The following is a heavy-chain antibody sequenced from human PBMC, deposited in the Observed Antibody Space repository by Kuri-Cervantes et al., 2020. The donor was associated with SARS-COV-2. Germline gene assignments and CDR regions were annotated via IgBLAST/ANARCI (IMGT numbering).Heavy chain of an antibody. D-gene: IGHD6-13*01. CDR2: INTYTGNP. V-gene: IGHV7-4-1*02. J-gene: IGHJ4*02. Sequence: ASVKVSCKASGYTFASYLLNCVRQAPGQGLEWMGWINTYTGNPTYAQGFTGRFVFSLDTSVSTAYLQISSLKAEDTAVYYCARSRRQQGIDYWGQGTLVTVSS. CDR1: GYTFASYL. CDR3: ARSRRQQGIDY.